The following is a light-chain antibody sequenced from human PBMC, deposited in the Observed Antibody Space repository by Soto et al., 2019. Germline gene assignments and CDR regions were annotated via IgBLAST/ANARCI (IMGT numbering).Light chain of an antibody. J-gene: IGKJ1*01. CDR3: QQYDSSPKT. V-gene: IGKV3-20*01. Sequence: EIVLTQSPCTLSLSPGERATLSCRARQSVSSSYLAWYQQKPGQAPRLLIYGASSRATGIPDRFSGSGSGTDFTLTIRRLEHEDFAVYYCQQYDSSPKTFGQGTTVAIK. CDR1: QSVSSSY. CDR2: GAS.